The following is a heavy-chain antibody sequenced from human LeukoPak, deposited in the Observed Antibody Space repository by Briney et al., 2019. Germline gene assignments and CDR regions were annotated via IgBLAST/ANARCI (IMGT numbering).Heavy chain of an antibody. D-gene: IGHD2-8*01. Sequence: GGSLRLSCAASGFTFSSYAMHWVRQAPGKGLEWVANIKEDGSEKYYLDSVKGRFTISRDNAKNSLHLQINSLRVEDTAVYYCARNSFAELMLLGSAYGMDVWGQGTTVIVSS. CDR3: ARNSFAELMLLGSAYGMDV. V-gene: IGHV3-7*01. J-gene: IGHJ6*02. CDR1: GFTFSSYA. CDR2: IKEDGSEK.